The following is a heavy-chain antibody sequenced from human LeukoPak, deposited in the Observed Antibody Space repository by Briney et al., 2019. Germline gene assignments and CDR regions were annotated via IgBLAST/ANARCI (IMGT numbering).Heavy chain of an antibody. D-gene: IGHD3-22*01. Sequence: PSETLSLTCTVSGGSISSYYWSWIRQPPGEGLEWIGYIYYSGSTNYNPSLKSRVTISVDTSKNQFSLKLSSVTAADTAVYYCARGRVRGNTYYYDSSGYPSFAFDIWGQGTMVTVSS. V-gene: IGHV4-59*01. CDR1: GGSISSYY. CDR2: IYYSGST. J-gene: IGHJ3*02. CDR3: ARGRVRGNTYYYDSSGYPSFAFDI.